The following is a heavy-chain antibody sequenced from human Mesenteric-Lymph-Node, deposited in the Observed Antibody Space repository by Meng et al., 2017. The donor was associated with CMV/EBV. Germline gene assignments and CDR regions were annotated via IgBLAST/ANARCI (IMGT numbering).Heavy chain of an antibody. CDR3: AHTRLRWKLRFDI. J-gene: IGHJ3*02. CDR1: GFSLTTSGVG. V-gene: IGHV2-5*01. Sequence: SGPTLVKPTQTLTLTCTLAGFSLTTSGVGVGWVRQPPGKALEWLANSYWNDDKRYSPSLDSRLTITKDTTKNQVVLTMTNMDPVDTATYYWAHTRLRWKLRFDIWGQGTMVTVSS. CDR2: SYWNDDK. D-gene: IGHD4-23*01.